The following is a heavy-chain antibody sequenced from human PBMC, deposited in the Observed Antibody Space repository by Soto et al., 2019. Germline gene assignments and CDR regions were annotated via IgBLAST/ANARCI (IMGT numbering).Heavy chain of an antibody. V-gene: IGHV1-46*01. J-gene: IGHJ6*02. CDR2: INPSGGST. CDR1: GYTFTSYY. CDR3: ARDGATYCGGDCYGYYYYGTDV. Sequence: ASVKVSCKASGYTFTSYYMHWVRQAPGQGLEWMGIINPSGGSTSYAQKFQGRVTMTRDTSTSTVYMELSSLRSEDTAVYYCARDGATYCGGDCYGYYYYGTDVWGQGTTVTVSS. D-gene: IGHD2-21*02.